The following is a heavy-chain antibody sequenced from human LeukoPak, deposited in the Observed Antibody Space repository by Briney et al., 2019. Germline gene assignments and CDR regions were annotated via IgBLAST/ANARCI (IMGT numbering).Heavy chain of an antibody. J-gene: IGHJ1*01. CDR1: GFTFSDYY. CDR2: IRNKANSYTT. Sequence: GGSLRLSCAASGFTFSDYYMDWVRQAPGMGLEWVGRIRNKANSYTTEYAASESGRFTISRDDSKDSLCLQMNSLKTEDTAVYYCARERVYYDGSGYKTAEYFQHWGQGTPVTVSS. D-gene: IGHD3-22*01. CDR3: ARERVYYDGSGYKTAEYFQH. V-gene: IGHV3-72*01.